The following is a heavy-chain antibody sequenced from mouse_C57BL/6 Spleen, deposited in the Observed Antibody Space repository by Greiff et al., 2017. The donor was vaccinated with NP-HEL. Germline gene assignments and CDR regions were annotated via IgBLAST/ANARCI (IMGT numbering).Heavy chain of an antibody. J-gene: IGHJ1*03. CDR2: INPSTGGT. CDR1: GYSFTGYY. V-gene: IGHV1-42*01. CDR3: ARGEGYFDV. Sequence: VQLQQSGPELVKPGASVKIPCKASGYSFTGYYMNWVKQSPEKSLEWIGEINPSTGGTTYNQKFKAKATLTVDKSSSTAYMQLKSLTSEDSAVYYCARGEGYFDVWGTGTTVTVSS.